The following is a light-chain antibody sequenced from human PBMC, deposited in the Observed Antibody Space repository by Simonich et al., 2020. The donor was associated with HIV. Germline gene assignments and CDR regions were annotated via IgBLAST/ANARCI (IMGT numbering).Light chain of an antibody. CDR3: QQYDNLPLT. V-gene: IGKV1-33*01. CDR2: DAS. Sequence: MTQSPSSLSASVGDRVTITCRASQGISNSLAWYQQKPGKAPKLLIYDASNLETGVPARFSGSGSGTDFTFTISSLQPEDIATYYCQQYDNLPLTFGGGTKVEIK. J-gene: IGKJ4*01. CDR1: QGISNS.